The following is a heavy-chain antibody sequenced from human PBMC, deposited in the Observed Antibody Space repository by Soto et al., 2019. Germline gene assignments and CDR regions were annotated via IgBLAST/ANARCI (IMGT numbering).Heavy chain of an antibody. CDR2: IYYSGST. Sequence: PSETLSLTCTVSGGSISSYYWSWIRQPPGKGLEWIGYIYYSGSTNYNPSLKSRVTISVDTSKNPFSLKLSSVTAADTAVCYCARHGPPSGGWFGELFAYYTDGMDVWRQEPTVTGSS. CDR3: ARHGPPSGGWFGELFAYYTDGMDV. CDR1: GGSISSYY. D-gene: IGHD3-10*01. V-gene: IGHV4-59*08. J-gene: IGHJ6*01.